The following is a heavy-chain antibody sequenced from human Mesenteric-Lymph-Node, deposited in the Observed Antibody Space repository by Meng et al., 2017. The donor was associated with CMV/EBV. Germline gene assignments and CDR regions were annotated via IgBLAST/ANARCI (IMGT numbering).Heavy chain of an antibody. V-gene: IGHV3-30*18. Sequence: LSCAAYGFIFSNHGMHWVRQAPGSGLEWVAVIGYDGTTKYYADSANGRFTISRDNSMNTLHLQMNSLRVDDTAVYYCAKEMSSGYPDYWGQGTLVTVSS. D-gene: IGHD3-22*01. J-gene: IGHJ4*02. CDR2: IGYDGTTK. CDR3: AKEMSSGYPDY. CDR1: GFIFSNHG.